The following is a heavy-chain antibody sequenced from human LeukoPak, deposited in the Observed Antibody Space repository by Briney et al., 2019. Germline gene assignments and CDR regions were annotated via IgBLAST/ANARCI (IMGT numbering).Heavy chain of an antibody. V-gene: IGHV4-59*01. D-gene: IGHD5/OR15-5a*01. CDR2: IYYTGST. CDR1: GGSIDSYY. J-gene: IGHJ4*02. Sequence: KSSETLSLTCTVSGGSIDSYYWSWIRQPPGKGLEWIGYIYYTGSTEYHPSLKSRVTISLDTSKNQFSLKLTSVTAADTAVYYCARVYPSAEYYFDYWGQGNLVSVSS. CDR3: ARVYPSAEYYFDY.